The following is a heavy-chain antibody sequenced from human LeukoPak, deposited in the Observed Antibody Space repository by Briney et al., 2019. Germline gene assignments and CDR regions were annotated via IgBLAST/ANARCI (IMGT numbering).Heavy chain of an antibody. CDR2: ISYAGSNK. V-gene: IGHV3-30*03. Sequence: GRSLRLSCAASGFTFSSYGMHWVRQAPGKGLEWVAVISYAGSNKYYADSVKGRFTISRDNSKNTLYLQMNSLRAEDTAVYYCARWIQLWQRYGMDVWGKGTTVTVSS. CDR3: ARWIQLWQRYGMDV. J-gene: IGHJ6*04. CDR1: GFTFSSYG. D-gene: IGHD5-18*01.